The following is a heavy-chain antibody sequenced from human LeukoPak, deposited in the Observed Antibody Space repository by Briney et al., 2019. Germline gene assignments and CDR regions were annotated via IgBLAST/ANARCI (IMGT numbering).Heavy chain of an antibody. CDR2: IYYSGST. D-gene: IGHD3-22*01. Sequence: SETLSLTCTVSGGSISYYYWSWIRQPPGKGLEWIGYIYYSGSTTYNPSLKSRVTISVDTSKNQFSLKLSSVTAADTAVYYCARDVGTETSYYYDSSGYYYEVWGQGTLVTVSS. CDR3: ARDVGTETSYYYDSSGYYYEV. CDR1: GGSISYYY. V-gene: IGHV4-59*12. J-gene: IGHJ4*02.